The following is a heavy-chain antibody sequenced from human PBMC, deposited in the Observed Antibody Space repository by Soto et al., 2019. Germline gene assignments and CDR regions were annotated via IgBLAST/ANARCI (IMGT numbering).Heavy chain of an antibody. D-gene: IGHD5-18*01. Sequence: QAQLVQSGADVKKPGASVRVSCKASGYSFTGYFTQWVRQAPGQGLEWMGWINLNSGGTNYAQKFQGRVTMTRDTSISTAYMELSRLRSDDTAVYYSAREGDTAMVYHGMDVWGQGTTVTVSS. CDR1: GYSFTGYF. V-gene: IGHV1-2*02. CDR2: INLNSGGT. J-gene: IGHJ6*02. CDR3: AREGDTAMVYHGMDV.